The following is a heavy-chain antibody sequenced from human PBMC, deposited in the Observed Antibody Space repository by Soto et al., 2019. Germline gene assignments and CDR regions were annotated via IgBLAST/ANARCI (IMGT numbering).Heavy chain of an antibody. D-gene: IGHD3-3*01. V-gene: IGHV1-2*04. CDR3: ARGAGDDFWSGSSNWFDP. CDR2: INPNSGGT. CDR1: GYTFTGYY. Sequence: WASVKVSCKASGYTFTGYYMHWVRQAPGQGLEWMGWINPNSGGTNYAQKFQGWVTMTRDTSISTAYMELSRLRSDDTAVYYCARGAGDDFWSGSSNWFDPWGQGTLVTVSS. J-gene: IGHJ5*02.